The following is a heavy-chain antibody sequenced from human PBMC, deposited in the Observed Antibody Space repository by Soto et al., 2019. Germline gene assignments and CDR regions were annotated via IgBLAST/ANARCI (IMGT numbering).Heavy chain of an antibody. Sequence: LSLTCTVSGGSISSGGYYWSWIRQHPGKGLEWIGYIYYSGSTYYNPSLKSRVTISVDTSKNQFSLKLSSVTAADTAVYYCASLPAAGGYYPRDAFDIWGQGTMVTVSS. CDR2: IYYSGST. V-gene: IGHV4-31*03. CDR1: GGSISSGGYY. J-gene: IGHJ3*02. CDR3: ASLPAAGGYYPRDAFDI. D-gene: IGHD3-10*01.